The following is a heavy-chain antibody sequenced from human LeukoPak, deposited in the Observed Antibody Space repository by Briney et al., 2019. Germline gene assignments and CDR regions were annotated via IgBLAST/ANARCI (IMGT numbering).Heavy chain of an antibody. CDR1: GFTFDDCV. J-gene: IGHJ3*02. V-gene: IGHV3-9*01. CDR3: AKDKGSGGGWNAFDI. Sequence: GRSLTLTCAASGFTFDDCVLYWVRQPPGRGLEWVSGISWNSGSICYADSVKGRFTISRDNAKNSLYLQMNTLTAEDTALYYCAKDKGSGGGWNAFDIWSQGTMATVSS. D-gene: IGHD2-15*01. CDR2: ISWNSGSI.